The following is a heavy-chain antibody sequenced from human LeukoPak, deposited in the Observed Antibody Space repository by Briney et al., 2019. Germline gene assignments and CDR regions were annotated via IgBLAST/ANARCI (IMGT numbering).Heavy chain of an antibody. CDR2: INPNSGDT. J-gene: IGHJ3*02. CDR3: AIKESLSDAFDI. D-gene: IGHD2/OR15-2a*01. V-gene: IGHV1-2*02. Sequence: ASVKVSCKASGYIFTGYYMHWVRQAPGQGLEWMGWINPNSGDTNYAQKFQGRVTITRNTSISTAYMELSSLRSEDTAVYYCAIKESLSDAFDIWGQGTMVTVSS. CDR1: GYIFTGYY.